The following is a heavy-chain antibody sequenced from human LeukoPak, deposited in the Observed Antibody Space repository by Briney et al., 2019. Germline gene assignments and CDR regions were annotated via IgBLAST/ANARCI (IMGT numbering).Heavy chain of an antibody. V-gene: IGHV3-23*01. J-gene: IGHJ4*02. CDR1: GFTFNNYA. Sequence: GGSLRLSCAASGFTFNNYAMSWVRQAPGKGLEWVSAISGSGGSTYYADSVKGRFTISRDNSKNTLYLQMNSLRAEDTAVYYCAKCSYALIEFDYWGQGTLVTVSS. D-gene: IGHD3-10*02. CDR2: ISGSGGST. CDR3: AKCSYALIEFDY.